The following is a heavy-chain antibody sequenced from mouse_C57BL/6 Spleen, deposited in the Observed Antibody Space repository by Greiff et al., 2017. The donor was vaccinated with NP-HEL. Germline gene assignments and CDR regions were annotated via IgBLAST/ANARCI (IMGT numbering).Heavy chain of an antibody. D-gene: IGHD1-1*01. V-gene: IGHV5-6*01. CDR3: ERHDYYGSNPICDY. J-gene: IGHJ2*01. CDR1: GFTFSSYG. CDR2: ISSGGSYT. Sequence: EVKLVESGGDLVKPGGSLKLSCAASGFTFSSYGMSWVRQTPDQRLEWVATISSGGSYTYYPDNVKGRFTISRDNAKNTLYLQLSSLKSEDTAMYDGERHDYYGSNPICDYWGQGTTLTVSS.